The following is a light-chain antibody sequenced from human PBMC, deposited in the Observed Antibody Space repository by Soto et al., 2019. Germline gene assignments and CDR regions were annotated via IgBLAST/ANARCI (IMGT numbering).Light chain of an antibody. V-gene: IGKV2-28*01. CDR2: LGS. CDR1: QSLLNSNGNTY. J-gene: IGKJ2*01. CDR3: MQALQTSYT. Sequence: DIVMTQSPLSLPVTPGEPASISCRSNQSLLNSNGNTYLDWYLQKPGQSPQLLIYLGSNRASGVPDRFSGSGSGTDFTLTISRVEAEDVGVYYCMQALQTSYTFGQGTKLEIK.